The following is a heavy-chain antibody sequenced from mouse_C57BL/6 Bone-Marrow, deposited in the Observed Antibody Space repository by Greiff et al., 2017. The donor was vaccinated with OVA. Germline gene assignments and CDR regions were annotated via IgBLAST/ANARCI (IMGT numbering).Heavy chain of an antibody. CDR3: ARTARGRAY. CDR2: IHPNSGST. D-gene: IGHD1-2*01. Sequence: QVQLQQPGAELVKPGASVKLSCKASGYTFTSYWMHWVKQRPGQGLEWIGMIHPNSGSTNYNEKFKSKATLTVDKSSSTAYMQLSRLTSEDSAVYYCARTARGRAYGGQGTLVTVSA. V-gene: IGHV1-64*01. J-gene: IGHJ3*01. CDR1: GYTFTSYW.